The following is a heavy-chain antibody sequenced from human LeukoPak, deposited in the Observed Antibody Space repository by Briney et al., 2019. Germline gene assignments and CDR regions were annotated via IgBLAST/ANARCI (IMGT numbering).Heavy chain of an antibody. Sequence: SETLSLTCTVSGGSITGYYWSWIRQPAGKELEWVGRTYTTGTTSSHPSLKSRVTMSLDTSKSLFSLKLTSVTAADTACYYCARGRGLYDYGDLLPRDAFDIWGQGRMVIVSS. V-gene: IGHV4-4*07. J-gene: IGHJ3*02. CDR2: TYTTGTT. CDR1: GGSITGYY. CDR3: ARGRGLYDYGDLLPRDAFDI. D-gene: IGHD4-17*01.